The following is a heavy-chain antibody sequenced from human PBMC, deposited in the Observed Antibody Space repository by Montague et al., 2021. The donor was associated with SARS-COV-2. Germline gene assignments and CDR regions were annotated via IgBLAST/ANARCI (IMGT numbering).Heavy chain of an antibody. CDR2: IYYSGST. Sequence: SETLSLTCSVSGGSITSSSHYWGWIRQSPDKGLEWIGNIYYSGSTYYNPSLKSRVTISVDTSKYQFSLKLSSVTAADTAVYHCVSLWKYGSGSHYAPWDYYNYGVDVWGQGTTVTVSS. D-gene: IGHD3-10*01. V-gene: IGHV4-39*01. J-gene: IGHJ6*02. CDR1: GGSITSSSHY. CDR3: VSLWKYGSGSHYAPWDYYNYGVDV.